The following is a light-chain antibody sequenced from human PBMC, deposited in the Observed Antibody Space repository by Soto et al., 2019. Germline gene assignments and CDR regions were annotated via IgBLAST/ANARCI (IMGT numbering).Light chain of an antibody. J-gene: IGKJ5*01. CDR1: QSVSSSF. V-gene: IGKV3-20*01. Sequence: ELVLTQSPGTLSFSPGDSATLSCRASQSVSSSFLAWYQQKFGQAPRLLIYGESSRATGIPDRLSGSGSGTDLTLTISRLEPEDFAVYYCQQYGSSPRTCGQGTRLEIK. CDR3: QQYGSSPRT. CDR2: GES.